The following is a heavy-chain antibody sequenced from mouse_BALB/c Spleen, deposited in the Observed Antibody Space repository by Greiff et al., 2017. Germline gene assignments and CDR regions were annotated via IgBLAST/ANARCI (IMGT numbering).Heavy chain of an antibody. D-gene: IGHD6-1*01. CDR1: GFTFSSYG. V-gene: IGHV5-6*02. CDR2: ISSGGSYT. Sequence: DVMLVESGGDLVKPGGSLKLSCAASGFTFSSYGMSWVRQTPDKRLEWVATISSGGSYTYYPDSVKGRFTISRDNAKNTLYLQMSSLKSEDTAMYYCARHPSSGAWFAYWGQGTLVTVSA. J-gene: IGHJ3*01. CDR3: ARHPSSGAWFAY.